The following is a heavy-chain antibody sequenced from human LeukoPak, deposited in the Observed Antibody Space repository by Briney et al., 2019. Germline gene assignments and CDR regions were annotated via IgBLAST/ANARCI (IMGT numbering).Heavy chain of an antibody. D-gene: IGHD2-2*01. V-gene: IGHV4-59*01. CDR1: GGSISSYY. Sequence: SETLSLTCTVSGGSISSYYWSWIRQPPGKGLEWIGYIYYSGSTHYNPSLKSRVTISVDTSKNQFSLKLSSVTAADTAVYYCARGGSVPAAMGVFDYWGQGTLVTVSS. CDR3: ARGGSVPAAMGVFDY. CDR2: IYYSGST. J-gene: IGHJ4*02.